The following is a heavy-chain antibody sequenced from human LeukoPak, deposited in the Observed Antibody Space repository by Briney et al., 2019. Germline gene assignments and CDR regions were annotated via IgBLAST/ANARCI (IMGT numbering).Heavy chain of an antibody. V-gene: IGHV4-61*02. CDR3: ARVGDYGDYDGLFDY. Sequence: SETLSLTCTVSGGSISTGSYYWSWIRQPAGKGLEWIVRIFISGSTNYNPSLNSRVPISVDTSKNQSSLKLSSVTAADTAVYYCARVGDYGDYDGLFDYWGQGTLVTVSS. CDR1: GGSISTGSYY. CDR2: IFISGST. J-gene: IGHJ4*02. D-gene: IGHD4-17*01.